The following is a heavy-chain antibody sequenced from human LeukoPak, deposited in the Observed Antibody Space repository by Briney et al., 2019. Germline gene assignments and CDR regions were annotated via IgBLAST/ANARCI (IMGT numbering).Heavy chain of an antibody. CDR2: ISDYGSST. J-gene: IGHJ4*02. CDR3: AKESSSSWLN. CDR1: GFIFSSYA. D-gene: IGHD6-13*01. V-gene: IGHV3-23*01. Sequence: PGGSLRLSCGGSGFIFSSYAMTWVRQAPGKGREWVSGISDYGSSTYYADSVKGRFTISRDNSKNTLYLQLNNLRAEDTAVYYCAKESSSSWLNWGQGTLVTVPS.